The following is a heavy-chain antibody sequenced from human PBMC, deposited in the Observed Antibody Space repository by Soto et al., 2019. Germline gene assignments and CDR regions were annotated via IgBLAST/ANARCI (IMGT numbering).Heavy chain of an antibody. Sequence: LRVSWGVSGGSFGGFEMSWIRQAPGKGLEWVSYISGSGTSTQYSDSVKGRFTISRNNAKNSLHLQMNSLGAEDTAVYYCASKIVTPGYHYYDYWGQGTLVTVSS. CDR1: GGSFGGFE. V-gene: IGHV3-48*03. CDR3: ASKIVTPGYHYYDY. CDR2: ISGSGTST. D-gene: IGHD3-9*01. J-gene: IGHJ4*02.